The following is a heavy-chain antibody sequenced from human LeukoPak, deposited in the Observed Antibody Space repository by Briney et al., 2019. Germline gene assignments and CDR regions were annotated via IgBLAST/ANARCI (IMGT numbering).Heavy chain of an antibody. CDR3: ARYDTRRYYGMDV. V-gene: IGHV4-30-4*01. Sequence: SETLSLTCTVSGGSLSSGDYYWRWIRQPPGKGLEWIGYIYYSGSTYYNPSLKSRVIISVDMSKKQFSLKLTSVTAADTAVYYCARYDTRRYYGMDVWGQGTTVTVSS. D-gene: IGHD3-9*01. CDR2: IYYSGST. CDR1: GGSLSSGDYY. J-gene: IGHJ6*02.